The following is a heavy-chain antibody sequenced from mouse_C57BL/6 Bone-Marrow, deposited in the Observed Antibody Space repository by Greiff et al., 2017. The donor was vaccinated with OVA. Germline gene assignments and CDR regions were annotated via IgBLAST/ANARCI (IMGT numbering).Heavy chain of an antibody. Sequence: QVQLQQPGAELVKPGASVKLSCKASGYTFTSYWMQWVKQRPGQGLEWIGEIDPSDSYTNYNQKFKGKATLTVDTSSSTAYMQLSSLTSEDSAVYYCAREASRSDYWGQGTTLTVSS. CDR2: IDPSDSYT. CDR1: GYTFTSYW. CDR3: AREASRSDY. J-gene: IGHJ2*01. V-gene: IGHV1-50*01.